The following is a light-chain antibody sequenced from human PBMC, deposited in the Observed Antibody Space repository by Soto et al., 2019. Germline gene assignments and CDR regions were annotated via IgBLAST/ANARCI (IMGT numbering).Light chain of an antibody. CDR2: EAS. CDR1: QGIGND. J-gene: IGKJ1*01. CDR3: LQDYVYPWT. Sequence: AIQVTQSPSSLSASVGDRVTISCRASQGIGNDLGWYQQKPGKAPKLLIYEASTLQIGVASRFGGSGSGTDFTLTISSLQPEDFATYYCLQDYVYPWTFGQGTKVEVK. V-gene: IGKV1-6*01.